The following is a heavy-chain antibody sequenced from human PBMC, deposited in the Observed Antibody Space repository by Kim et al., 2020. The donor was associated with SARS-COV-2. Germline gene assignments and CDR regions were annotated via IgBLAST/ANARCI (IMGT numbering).Heavy chain of an antibody. CDR3: AKDAGFIAAAGQFDP. Sequence: GGSLRLSCAASGFTFSSYGMHWVRQAPGKGLEWVAVRWYDGSNKYYADSVKGRFTISRDNSKNTLYLQMNSLRAEDTAVYYCAKDAGFIAAAGQFDPWGQGTLVTVSS. CDR1: GFTFSSYG. CDR2: RWYDGSNK. D-gene: IGHD6-13*01. J-gene: IGHJ5*02. V-gene: IGHV3-33*06.